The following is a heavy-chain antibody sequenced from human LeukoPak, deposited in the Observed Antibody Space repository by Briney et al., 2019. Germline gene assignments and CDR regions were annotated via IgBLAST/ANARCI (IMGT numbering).Heavy chain of an antibody. J-gene: IGHJ4*02. D-gene: IGHD3-10*01. CDR2: ISYDGSNK. CDR3: ARARGGTSLDY. Sequence: GGSLRLSCAASGFTFSSYGMHWVRQAPGKGLEWVAVISYDGSNKYYADSVKGRFTISRDNSKNTLYLQMNSLRAEDTAVYYCARARGGTSLDYWGQGTLVTVSS. V-gene: IGHV3-30*03. CDR1: GFTFSSYG.